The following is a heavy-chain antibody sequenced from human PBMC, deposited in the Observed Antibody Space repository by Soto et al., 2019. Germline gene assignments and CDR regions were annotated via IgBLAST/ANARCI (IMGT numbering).Heavy chain of an antibody. CDR3: ARGGLGYCSSTSCYGLFYFDY. D-gene: IGHD2-2*01. V-gene: IGHV1-3*01. J-gene: IGHJ4*02. CDR2: INAGNGNT. CDR1: GYTFTSYA. Sequence: QVQLVQSGAEVKKPGASVKVSCKASGYTFTSYAMHWVRQAPGQRREWMGWINAGNGNTKYSQKFQGRVTITRDTSASTAYMELSSLRSEDTAVYYCARGGLGYCSSTSCYGLFYFDYWGQGTLVTVSS.